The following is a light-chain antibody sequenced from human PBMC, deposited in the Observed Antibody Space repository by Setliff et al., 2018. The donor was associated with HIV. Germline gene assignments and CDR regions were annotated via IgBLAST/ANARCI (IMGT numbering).Light chain of an antibody. CDR3: SSYRGTLEEV. V-gene: IGLV2-11*01. CDR2: DVN. CDR1: SSDVGLYNF. J-gene: IGLJ1*01. Sequence: QSALTQPRSVSGSPGQSVTISCTGTSSDVGLYNFVSWYRERPGKAPKLIIYDVNERPSGVPDRFSGSKSGNTASLTISGLQAEDEADYYCSSYRGTLEEVFGTGTKVTVL.